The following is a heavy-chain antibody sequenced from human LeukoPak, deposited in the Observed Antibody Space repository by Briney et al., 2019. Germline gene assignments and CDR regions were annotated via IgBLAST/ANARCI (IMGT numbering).Heavy chain of an antibody. CDR1: GFTFSTYG. J-gene: IGHJ6*02. Sequence: GGSLRLSCAASGFTFSTYGMHWVRQAPGKGLEWVAVISYDGSNEYYADSVKGRFTISRDNSKNTLYLQMSNLRAEDTAVYFCARGGGLDVWGQGATVTVSS. D-gene: IGHD3-16*01. V-gene: IGHV3-30*03. CDR3: ARGGGLDV. CDR2: ISYDGSNE.